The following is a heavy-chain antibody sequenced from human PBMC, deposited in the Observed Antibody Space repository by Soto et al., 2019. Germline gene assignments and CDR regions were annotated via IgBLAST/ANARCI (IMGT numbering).Heavy chain of an antibody. J-gene: IGHJ6*03. CDR1: GFTFSNAW. CDR3: TTLEVATDRYYYYYYYMDV. Sequence: GGSLRLSCAASGFTFSNAWMSWVRQAPGKGLEWVGRIKSKTDGGTTDYAAPVKGRFTISRDDSKNTLYLQMNSLKTEDTAVYYCTTLEVATDRYYYYYYYMDVWGKGTTVTVSS. D-gene: IGHD5-12*01. V-gene: IGHV3-15*01. CDR2: IKSKTDGGTT.